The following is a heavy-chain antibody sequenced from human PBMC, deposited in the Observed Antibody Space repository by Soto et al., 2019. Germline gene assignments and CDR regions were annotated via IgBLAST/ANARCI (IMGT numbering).Heavy chain of an antibody. Sequence: ASGKVSCNASGYTFTSYAISWVRHAPGQGLEWMGWISAYTGNKNYAKKLQGRVTMTTDTPTTKDYIELSSLRSDETAVYYCARDAPQEDYWGQGTLVTVS. V-gene: IGHV1-18*01. CDR3: ARDAPQEDY. J-gene: IGHJ4*02. CDR1: GYTFTSYA. CDR2: ISAYTGNK.